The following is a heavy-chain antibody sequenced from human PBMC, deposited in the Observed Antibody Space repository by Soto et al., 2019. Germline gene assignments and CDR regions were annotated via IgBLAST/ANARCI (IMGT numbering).Heavy chain of an antibody. D-gene: IGHD3-10*01. CDR1: GGSISRFY. CDR3: ARDPGSGSYYGWFDP. J-gene: IGHJ5*02. V-gene: IGHV4-59*01. CDR2: IYYSGST. Sequence: PSETLSLTCTVSGGSISRFYWNWIRQPPGKGLEWIGYIYYSGSTNYNPSLKSRVTISVDTSKNQFSLKLSSVTAADTAVYYCARDPGSGSYYGWFDPWGQGTLVTV.